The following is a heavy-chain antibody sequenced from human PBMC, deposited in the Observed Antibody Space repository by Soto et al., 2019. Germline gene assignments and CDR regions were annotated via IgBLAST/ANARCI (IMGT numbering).Heavy chain of an antibody. D-gene: IGHD6-6*01. J-gene: IGHJ4*02. V-gene: IGHV4-59*01. Sequence: PSETLSLTCTVSGGSISSYYWSWIRQPPGKGLEWIGYIYYSGSTNYNPSLKSRVTISVDTSKNQFSLKLSSVTAADTAVYYCARSSIAPRLFMYPFDYWGQGTLVTVS. CDR1: GGSISSYY. CDR2: IYYSGST. CDR3: ARSSIAPRLFMYPFDY.